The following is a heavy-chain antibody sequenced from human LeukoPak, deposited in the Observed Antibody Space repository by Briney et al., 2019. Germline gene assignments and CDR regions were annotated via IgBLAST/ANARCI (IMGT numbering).Heavy chain of an antibody. CDR3: AKANIPPYYYGSGSYPTNDY. CDR1: GFTFSSYA. J-gene: IGHJ4*02. CDR2: ISGSGGST. V-gene: IGHV3-23*01. D-gene: IGHD3-10*01. Sequence: PGGSLRLSCAASGFTFSSYAMSWVRQAPGKGLEWVSAISGSGGSTYYADSVKGRFTISRDNSKNTLYLQMNSLRAEVTAVYYCAKANIPPYYYGSGSYPTNDYWGQGTLVTVSS.